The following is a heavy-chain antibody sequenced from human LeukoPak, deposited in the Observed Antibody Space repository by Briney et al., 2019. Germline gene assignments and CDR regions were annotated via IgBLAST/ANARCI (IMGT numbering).Heavy chain of an antibody. Sequence: GGSLRLSCAASGFTFSSYSMNWVRQAPGRGLEWVSSISSSSSYIYYADSVKGRFTISRDNAKNSLYLQMNSLRAEDTAVYYCARTGFNDAFDIWGQGTMVTVSS. CDR2: ISSSSSYI. CDR1: GFTFSSYS. CDR3: ARTGFNDAFDI. J-gene: IGHJ3*02. V-gene: IGHV3-21*01.